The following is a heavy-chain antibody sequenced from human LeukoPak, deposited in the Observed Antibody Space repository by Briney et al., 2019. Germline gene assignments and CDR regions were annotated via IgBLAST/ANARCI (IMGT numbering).Heavy chain of an antibody. Sequence: SETLSLTCTVSGGSISSGGYYWSWIRQHPGKGLEWIGYIYYSGSTYYNPSLKSRVTISVDTSKNQFSLKLSSVTAADTAVYYCARDREYYDSSGYYYKSGAFDIWGQGTMVTVSS. D-gene: IGHD3-22*01. V-gene: IGHV4-31*03. J-gene: IGHJ3*02. CDR1: GGSISSGGYY. CDR2: IYYSGST. CDR3: ARDREYYDSSGYYYKSGAFDI.